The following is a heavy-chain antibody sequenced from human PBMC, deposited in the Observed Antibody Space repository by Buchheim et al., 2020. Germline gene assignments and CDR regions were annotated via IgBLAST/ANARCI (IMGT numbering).Heavy chain of an antibody. CDR2: IWYDGGNK. V-gene: IGHV3-33*01. CDR1: RFTFSDYG. Sequence: QVQVVESGGGVVQPGRSLRLSCAASRFTFSDYGMHWVRQAPGKGLEWVAVIWYDGGNKYYADSVKGRFTIFRDNSKNTLYLQMNSLRVEDMAVYFCARCLSSRGWFDPWGQGTL. J-gene: IGHJ5*02. CDR3: ARCLSSRGWFDP. D-gene: IGHD5/OR15-5a*01.